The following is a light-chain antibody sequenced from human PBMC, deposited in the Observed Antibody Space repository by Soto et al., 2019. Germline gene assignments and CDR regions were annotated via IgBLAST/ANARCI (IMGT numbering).Light chain of an antibody. V-gene: IGLV2-14*03. CDR3: SSYTTSGTRYV. CDR1: SSDVGASNY. Sequence: SALTQPASVSWSPGQSIPISRPGTSSDVGASNYVSWYRHHPGEAPKLMIFDVSYRPSGVSNRFSGSKSGNTASLTISGLQADDESYYYCSSYTTSGTRYVFGTGTKVT. J-gene: IGLJ1*01. CDR2: DVS.